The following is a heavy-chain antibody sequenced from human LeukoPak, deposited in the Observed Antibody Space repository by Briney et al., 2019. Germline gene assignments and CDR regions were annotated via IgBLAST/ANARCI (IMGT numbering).Heavy chain of an antibody. J-gene: IGHJ4*02. CDR2: ISHTGGP. Sequence: GGSLRLSCAASGFAVNTKDMSWVRQAPGKGLEWVSLISHTGGPYYADSVKSRFTISRDESKDTLSLQMNSLRAEDTAVYYCARGLRFGGFWAHFDYWGLGTLVTVSS. D-gene: IGHD3-16*01. CDR1: GFAVNTKD. CDR3: ARGLRFGGFWAHFDY. V-gene: IGHV3-66*01.